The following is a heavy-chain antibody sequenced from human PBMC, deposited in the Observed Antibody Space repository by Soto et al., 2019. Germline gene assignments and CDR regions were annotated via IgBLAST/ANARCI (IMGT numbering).Heavy chain of an antibody. CDR2: INHSGST. CDR3: AITKRYSSGWYPRYYYYGMDV. Sequence: XGTLSLACAVYGGSFSGYYWSWIRQPPGKGLEWIGEINHSGSTNYNPSLKSRVTISVDASKNQFSLKLSSVTAADTAVYYCAITKRYSSGWYPRYYYYGMDVCGQRTTVTVSS. J-gene: IGHJ6*02. V-gene: IGHV4-34*01. CDR1: GGSFSGYY. D-gene: IGHD6-19*01.